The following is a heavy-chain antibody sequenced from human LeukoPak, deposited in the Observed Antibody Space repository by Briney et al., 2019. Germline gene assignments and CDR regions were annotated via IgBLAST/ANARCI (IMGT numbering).Heavy chain of an antibody. D-gene: IGHD6-6*01. CDR3: AGSFRDSSSS. CDR1: GFTFSSYA. V-gene: IGHV3-30-3*01. J-gene: IGHJ4*02. Sequence: GRSLRLSCAASGFTFSSYAMHWVRQAPGKGLEWVAVISYDGSNKYYADSVKGRFTISRDNSKNTLYLQMNSLRAEDTAVYYCAGSFRDSSSSWGQGTLVTVSS. CDR2: ISYDGSNK.